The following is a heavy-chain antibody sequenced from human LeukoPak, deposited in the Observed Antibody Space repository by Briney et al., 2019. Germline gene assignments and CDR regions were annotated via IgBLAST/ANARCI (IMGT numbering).Heavy chain of an antibody. Sequence: SVKVSCKASGGTFSSYAISWVRQAPAQGLEWMGRIIPILGIANYAQKFQGRVTITADKSTSTAYMELSSLRSEDTAVYYCASESALSMMQRNFFDTWGEGTIVTVSS. D-gene: IGHD3-22*01. CDR2: IIPILGIA. CDR3: ASESALSMMQRNFFDT. V-gene: IGHV1-69*04. J-gene: IGHJ3*02. CDR1: GGTFSSYA.